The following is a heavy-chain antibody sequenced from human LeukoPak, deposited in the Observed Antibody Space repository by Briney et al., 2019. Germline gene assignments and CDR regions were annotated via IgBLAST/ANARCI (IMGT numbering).Heavy chain of an antibody. CDR2: IKQDGSGK. CDR3: ARTVAGTFSFWFDP. Sequence: GGSLRLSCAASGFTFSSYWMSWVRQAPGKGLEWVANIKQDGSGKYYVDSVKGRFTISRDNAKNSLYLQMNSLRAEDTAVYYCARTVAGTFSFWFDPWGQGTLVTVSS. V-gene: IGHV3-7*01. CDR1: GFTFSSYW. D-gene: IGHD6-19*01. J-gene: IGHJ5*02.